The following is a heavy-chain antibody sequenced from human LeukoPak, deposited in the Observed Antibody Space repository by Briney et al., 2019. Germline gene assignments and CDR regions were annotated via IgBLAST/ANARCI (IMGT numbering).Heavy chain of an antibody. D-gene: IGHD3-10*01. V-gene: IGHV4-34*01. CDR1: GGSFSGYY. J-gene: IGHJ4*02. CDR2: INHSGST. Sequence: SETLSLTCAVYGGSFSGYYWSWIRQPPGKGLEWIGEINHSGSTNYNPSLKSRVTISVDTSKNQFSLKLSSVTAADTAVYYCARVQSYYGSGRPRRLIDYWGQRTLVTVSS. CDR3: ARVQSYYGSGRPRRLIDY.